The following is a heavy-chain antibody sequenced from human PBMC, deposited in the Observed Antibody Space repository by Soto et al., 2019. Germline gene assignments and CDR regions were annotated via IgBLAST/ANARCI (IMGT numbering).Heavy chain of an antibody. CDR2: INPDGNVG. D-gene: IGHD4-4*01. CDR1: GFPFSTYW. Sequence: EVQLLGSGGGLVQPGGSLRLSCVGSGFPFSTYWMNWVRQAPGKGLEWVANINPDGNVGTYVDSVRGRFTTSRDNAKNSLYLQMNSLGAGDTAVYFCAGWGGHDYNYWGQGIMVTVSS. CDR3: AGWGGHDYNY. V-gene: IGHV3-7*03. J-gene: IGHJ4*02.